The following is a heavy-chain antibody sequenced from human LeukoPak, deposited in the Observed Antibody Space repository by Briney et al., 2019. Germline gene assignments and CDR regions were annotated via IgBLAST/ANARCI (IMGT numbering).Heavy chain of an antibody. V-gene: IGHV4-39*07. CDR2: IYYSGST. Sequence: SETLSLTCTVSGDSIMSSSYSWGWIRQPPGKDLEWIGNIYYSGSTYYNPSLKSRVTISVDTSKNQFSLKLTSVTAADTAVYYCAREVRYFYYMDVWGKGTTVTVSS. CDR1: GDSIMSSSYS. J-gene: IGHJ6*03. CDR3: AREVRYFYYMDV.